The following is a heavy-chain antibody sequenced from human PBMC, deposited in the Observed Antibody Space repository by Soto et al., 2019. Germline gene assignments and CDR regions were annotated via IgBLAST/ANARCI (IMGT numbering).Heavy chain of an antibody. CDR3: ARSPSDYDQYYFDY. Sequence: SETLSLTCTVSGGSISSGGYYWSWIRQHPGKGLEWIGYIYYSGSTYYNPSLKSRVTISVDTSKNQFSLKLSSVTAADTAVYYCARSPSDYDQYYFDYWGQGTLVTVS. CDR1: GGSISSGGYY. D-gene: IGHD3-22*01. J-gene: IGHJ4*02. CDR2: IYYSGST. V-gene: IGHV4-31*03.